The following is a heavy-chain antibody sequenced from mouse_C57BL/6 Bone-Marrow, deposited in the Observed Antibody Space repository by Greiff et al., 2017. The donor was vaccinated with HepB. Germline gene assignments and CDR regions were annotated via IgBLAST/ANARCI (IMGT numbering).Heavy chain of an antibody. CDR2: IRNKANGYTT. CDR3: ARSPHYSNFFDD. Sequence: EVHLVESGGGLVQPGGSLSLSCAASGFTFTDYYMSWVRQPPGKALEWLGFIRNKANGYTTEYSASVKGRFTISRDNSQSILYLQMNALRAEDSATYYCARSPHYSNFFDDWGQGTTLTVSS. CDR1: GFTFTDYY. V-gene: IGHV7-3*01. J-gene: IGHJ2*01. D-gene: IGHD2-5*01.